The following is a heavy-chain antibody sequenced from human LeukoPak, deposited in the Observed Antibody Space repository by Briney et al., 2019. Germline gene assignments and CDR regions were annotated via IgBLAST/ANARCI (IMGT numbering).Heavy chain of an antibody. J-gene: IGHJ3*02. CDR2: IYTGGST. Sequence: PGGSLRLSCAASGLTVSSNYMSWVRQAPGKGLEWVSVIYTGGSTYYPDSVKGRFTISRDNSKNTLYLQMNGLRADDTAVYYCAKAGGGGMTGAFDIWGQGTMVTVSS. V-gene: IGHV3-53*01. CDR3: AKAGGGGMTGAFDI. CDR1: GLTVSSNY. D-gene: IGHD3-9*01.